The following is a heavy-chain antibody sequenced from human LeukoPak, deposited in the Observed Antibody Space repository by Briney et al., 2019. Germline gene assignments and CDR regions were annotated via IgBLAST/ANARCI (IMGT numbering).Heavy chain of an antibody. V-gene: IGHV3-33*06. CDR1: GFTFSSYA. J-gene: IGHJ6*02. D-gene: IGHD4-17*01. CDR2: LGYDGSNK. Sequence: GGSLRLSCAASGFTFSSYAMHWVRQAPGKGLEWVAVLGYDGSNKYYADSVKGRFTISRDNSKNTLYLQMNSLRAEDTAVYYCAEDDYGDYAYGGMDFWGQGTTVTVSS. CDR3: AEDDYGDYAYGGMDF.